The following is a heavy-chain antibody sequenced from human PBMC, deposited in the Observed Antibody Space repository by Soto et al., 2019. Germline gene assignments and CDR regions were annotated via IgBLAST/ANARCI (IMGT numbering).Heavy chain of an antibody. D-gene: IGHD3-16*01. V-gene: IGHV3-53*01. CDR2: VHGGGST. CDR1: GFTVSNNH. CDR3: AGRLTTAASLDY. Sequence: VQLVESGGXLIQPGGSLRLSCAASGFTVSNNHMTWVRQAAGKGLELVSFVHGGGSTSYADSVKGRFTISRDNSKNTLYLQMDSLRAEDTAIYYCAGRLTTAASLDYWGRGTLVTVSS. J-gene: IGHJ4*02.